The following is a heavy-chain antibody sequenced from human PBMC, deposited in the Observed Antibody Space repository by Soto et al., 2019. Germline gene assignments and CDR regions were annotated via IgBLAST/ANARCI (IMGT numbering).Heavy chain of an antibody. Sequence: ASVKVSCKASGYTFTSYGISWVRQAPGQGLEWMGWISAYNGNTNYAQKPQGRVTMTTDTSTSTAYMELRSLRSDDTAVYYCARAPPSRSGGSCYDYWGQGTLVTVSS. CDR1: GYTFTSYG. V-gene: IGHV1-18*04. D-gene: IGHD2-15*01. J-gene: IGHJ4*02. CDR2: ISAYNGNT. CDR3: ARAPPSRSGGSCYDY.